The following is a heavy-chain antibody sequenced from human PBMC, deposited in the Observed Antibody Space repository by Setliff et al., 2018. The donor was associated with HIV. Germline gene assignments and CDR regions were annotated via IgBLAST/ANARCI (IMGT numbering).Heavy chain of an antibody. CDR3: ARVPISGYYYYMDV. Sequence: ASVKVSCKASGYSFTDYYIHWVRQAPGQGLEWMGWISAYNGNTNFAQKLQGRVTMTTDTSTSTAYMELRSLRSDDTAVYYCARVPISGYYYYMDVWGKGTTVTVSS. CDR2: ISAYNGNT. J-gene: IGHJ6*03. V-gene: IGHV1-18*04. CDR1: GYSFTDYY.